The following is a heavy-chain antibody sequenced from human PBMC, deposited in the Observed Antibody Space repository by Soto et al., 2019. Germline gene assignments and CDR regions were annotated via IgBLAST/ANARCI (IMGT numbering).Heavy chain of an antibody. Sequence: ASVKVSCKATGYTFTGYYMHWVRQAPGQGLEWMGWINPNSGGTNYAQKFQGRVTMTRDTSISPAYMELSRLRSDDTAVYYCARDLRFVRGRRVKYFNHWGQGTLVTVSS. CDR1: GYTFTGYY. J-gene: IGHJ1*01. CDR3: ARDLRFVRGRRVKYFNH. V-gene: IGHV1-2*02. CDR2: INPNSGGT. D-gene: IGHD3-16*01.